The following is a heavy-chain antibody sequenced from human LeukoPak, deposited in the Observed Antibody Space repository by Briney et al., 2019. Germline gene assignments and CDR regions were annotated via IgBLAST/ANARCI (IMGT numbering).Heavy chain of an antibody. V-gene: IGHV4-59*01. J-gene: IGHJ1*01. CDR1: RGSISSYY. CDR2: IYYSGST. CDR3: ARVAGDAEYFQH. D-gene: IGHD6-19*01. Sequence: SETLSLTCTVSRGSISSYYWSWIRQPPGKGLEWIGYIYYSGSTNYNPSLKSRVTISVDTSKNQFSLKLSSVTAADTAVYYCARVAGDAEYFQHWGQGTLVTVSS.